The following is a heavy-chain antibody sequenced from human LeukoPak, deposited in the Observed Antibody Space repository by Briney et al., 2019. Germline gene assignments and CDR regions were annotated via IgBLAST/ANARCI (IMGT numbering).Heavy chain of an antibody. V-gene: IGHV4-39*01. D-gene: IGHD2-8*01. CDR3: ARQKWYQPFDP. Sequence: SETLSLTCTVSGGSVSSDMYYWGWIRQPPGKVLEWIGSIYHSGNSYYNPSLKSRVIISVDTSRNQFSLKLRSVTAADTAVYYCARQKWYQPFDPWGQGTLVTVSS. CDR1: GGSVSSDMYY. CDR2: IYHSGNS. J-gene: IGHJ5*02.